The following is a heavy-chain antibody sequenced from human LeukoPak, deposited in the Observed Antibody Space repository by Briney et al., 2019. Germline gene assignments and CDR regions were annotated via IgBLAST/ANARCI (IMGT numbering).Heavy chain of an antibody. CDR1: GFTFSSYA. CDR2: ISGSGGST. CDR3: AKASITIFGVVDLDAFDI. Sequence: GGSLRLSCAASGFTFSSYAMSWVRQAPGKGLEWVSAISGSGGSTYYADSVKGRFTISRDNSKNTLYLQMNSLRAEDTAVYYCAKASITIFGVVDLDAFDIWGQGTMVTVSS. D-gene: IGHD3-3*01. V-gene: IGHV3-23*01. J-gene: IGHJ3*02.